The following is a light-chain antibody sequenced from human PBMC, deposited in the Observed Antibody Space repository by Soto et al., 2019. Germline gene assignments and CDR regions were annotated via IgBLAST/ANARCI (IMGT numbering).Light chain of an antibody. V-gene: IGKV3D-15*01. CDR3: QQYGSSGT. J-gene: IGKJ1*01. CDR2: DAS. Sequence: ETVITQSPATLSVAPGDRATLSCSARQSVSYHLARYQQTPGQAPRLLIYDASTRATGIPARFSGSASATEFTLTISSLLSEDFAVYYCQQYGSSGTFGQGTKVDIK. CDR1: QSVSYH.